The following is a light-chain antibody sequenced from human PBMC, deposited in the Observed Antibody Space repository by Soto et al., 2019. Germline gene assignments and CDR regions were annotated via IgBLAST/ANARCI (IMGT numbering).Light chain of an antibody. CDR2: GAS. J-gene: IGKJ4*01. CDR3: QQYGSSPLT. V-gene: IGKV3-20*01. Sequence: EIVLTQSPGTLSLSPGERATLSCRASGSFANTYLAWYQQKPGQAPRLLIYGASSRATGIPDRFSGSVSGTDYTLTISRLEPEDSAVYYCQQYGSSPLTFGGGTKVEIK. CDR1: GSFANTY.